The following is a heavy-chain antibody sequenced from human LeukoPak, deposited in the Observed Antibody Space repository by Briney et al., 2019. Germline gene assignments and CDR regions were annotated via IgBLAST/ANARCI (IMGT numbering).Heavy chain of an antibody. CDR2: INPSGGST. V-gene: IGHV1-46*03. CDR3: ARGRLWEVLDAFDM. J-gene: IGHJ3*02. Sequence: ASVKVSCKASEYTFTGYYMHWVRQAPGQGLEWMGIINPSGGSTTYAQKFHGRVTMTRDTSTSTVYMELSNLRSEDTAVYYCARGRLWEVLDAFDMWGQGTMVTVSS. CDR1: EYTFTGYY. D-gene: IGHD1-26*01.